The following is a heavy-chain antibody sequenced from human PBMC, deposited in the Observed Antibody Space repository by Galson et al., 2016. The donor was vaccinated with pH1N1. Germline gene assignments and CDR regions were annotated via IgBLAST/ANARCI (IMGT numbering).Heavy chain of an antibody. Sequence: SLRLSCAASGFTFSSYGMHWFRQAPGKGLEWVAVIWYDGSNKYYADSVKGRFTISRDNSKNTLYLQMNSLSAEDTAVYYCARGLLRDYGMDVWGQGTTVTVSS. CDR2: IWYDGSNK. J-gene: IGHJ6*02. V-gene: IGHV3-33*01. CDR1: GFTFSSYG. CDR3: ARGLLRDYGMDV.